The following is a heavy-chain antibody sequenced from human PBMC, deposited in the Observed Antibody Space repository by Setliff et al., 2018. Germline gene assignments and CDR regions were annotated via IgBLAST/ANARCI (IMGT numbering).Heavy chain of an antibody. Sequence: PGGSLRLSCAASGFTFSSHGMSWVRQAPAKGLEWVSTITSDGGTTWYADSVKGRFTIYRDNSKNILYLQMNSLRAEDTAVYYCAKREIIAVTRWFDPWGQGTLVTVSS. J-gene: IGHJ5*02. D-gene: IGHD2-15*01. CDR3: AKREIIAVTRWFDP. V-gene: IGHV3-23*01. CDR1: GFTFSSHG. CDR2: ITSDGGTT.